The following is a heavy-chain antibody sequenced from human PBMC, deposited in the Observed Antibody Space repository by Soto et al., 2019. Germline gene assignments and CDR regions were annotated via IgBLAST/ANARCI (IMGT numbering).Heavy chain of an antibody. J-gene: IGHJ6*02. CDR3: VQSRCGGDCLQSYSSHSYYGLDV. CDR2: IYWDDDK. D-gene: IGHD2-21*02. V-gene: IGHV2-5*02. CDR1: GFSFSSIGEG. Sequence: QITLKESGPTLVKPTQTLTLTCTFPGFSFSSIGEGVGWIRQSPGKALEWLALIYWDDDKRYSPSLKSRLTITKDISKTKVVLTMTNMDPVDTATYYCVQSRCGGDCLQSYSSHSYYGLDVWGQGTTVTVSS.